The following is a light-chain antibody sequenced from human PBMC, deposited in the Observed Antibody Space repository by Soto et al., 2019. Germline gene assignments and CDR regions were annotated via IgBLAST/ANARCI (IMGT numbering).Light chain of an antibody. CDR1: SSDVGGYDY. J-gene: IGLJ1*01. CDR3: SSYPSSSLYV. Sequence: QSALTQPASVSGSPGQSITISCTGTSSDVGGYDYVSWYQHHPGKAPKLMIYDVGNRPSGVSNRFSGTKSGNTASLTISGLQAEDEADYYCSSYPSSSLYVFGTGTKVTVL. CDR2: DVG. V-gene: IGLV2-14*03.